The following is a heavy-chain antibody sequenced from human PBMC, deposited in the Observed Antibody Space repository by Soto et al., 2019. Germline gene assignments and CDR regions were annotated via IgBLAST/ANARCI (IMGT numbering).Heavy chain of an antibody. CDR1: GGSISSSSYY. J-gene: IGHJ4*02. D-gene: IGHD3-3*01. Sequence: QLQLQESGPGLVKPSETLSLTCTVSGGSISSSSYYWGWIRQPPGKGLEWIGSIYYSGSTYYNPSLKSRVTISVDTSENQFSLKLSSVTAADTAVYYCARRRDYDFWSGYYEFDYWGQGTLVTVSS. V-gene: IGHV4-39*01. CDR2: IYYSGST. CDR3: ARRRDYDFWSGYYEFDY.